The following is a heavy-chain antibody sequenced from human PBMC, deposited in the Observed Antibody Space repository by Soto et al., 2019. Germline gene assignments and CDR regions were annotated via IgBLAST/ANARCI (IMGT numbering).Heavy chain of an antibody. J-gene: IGHJ4*02. D-gene: IGHD7-27*01. CDR3: ARLNGDPDS. V-gene: IGHV4-30-2*01. Sequence: QVQLQESGPGLVKPSQTLSLTCTVSGASINSGGYSWTWIRQPPGEGLEWIGYFSHTGGTYYNPSLKSRVIISIDWSKNHLALKLKSVTAADTAVYYCARLNGDPDSWGQGTLVTVSS. CDR1: GASINSGGYS. CDR2: FSHTGGT.